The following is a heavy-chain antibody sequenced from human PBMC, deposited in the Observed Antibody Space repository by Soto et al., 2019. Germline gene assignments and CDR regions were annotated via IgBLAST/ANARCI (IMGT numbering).Heavy chain of an antibody. J-gene: IGHJ6*02. V-gene: IGHV1-18*04. CDR3: ARDLVGATFGRYGLDV. CDR2: IIPHNGDT. CDR1: GDTFSNYG. Sequence: ASVKVSCKASGDTFSNYGITWVRQAPGQGLEWMGWIIPHNGDTKYAQRLQGRVTMTADTSTSTAYMELRSLSSDDTAVFYCARDLVGATFGRYGLDVWGQGTTVTVSS. D-gene: IGHD1-26*01.